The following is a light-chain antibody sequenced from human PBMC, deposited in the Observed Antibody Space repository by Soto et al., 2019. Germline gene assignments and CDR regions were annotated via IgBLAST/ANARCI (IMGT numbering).Light chain of an antibody. CDR2: EVS. CDR3: SSYAGSNNWV. Sequence: QSALTQPPSASGSPGQSVTISCTGTSSDVGGYKYVSWYQQHPGKAPKLMIYEVSKRPSGVPDRFSGSKSGNTASLTVSGLQDEDEADYYCSSYAGSNNWVFGGGTKVTVL. CDR1: SSDVGGYKY. V-gene: IGLV2-8*01. J-gene: IGLJ3*02.